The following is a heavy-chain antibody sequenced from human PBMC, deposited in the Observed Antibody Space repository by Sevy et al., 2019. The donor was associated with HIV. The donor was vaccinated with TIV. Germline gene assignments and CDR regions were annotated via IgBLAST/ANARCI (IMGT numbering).Heavy chain of an antibody. J-gene: IGHJ4*02. V-gene: IGHV3-30*02. CDR3: VKEGGVVGGDH. Sequence: GGSLRLSCAASGFSFSSYGMHWVRQAPGKGLEWMSYIQYVGSNKGYADSVKGRFTISRDNSKNTLYLQLKSLRVEDMVVLYCVKEGGVVGGDHWGQGTLVTVSS. CDR2: IQYVGSNK. CDR1: GFSFSSYG. D-gene: IGHD3-16*01.